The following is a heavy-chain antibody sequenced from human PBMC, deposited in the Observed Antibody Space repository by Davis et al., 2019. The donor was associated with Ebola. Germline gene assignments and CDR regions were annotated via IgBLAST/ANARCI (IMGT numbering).Heavy chain of an antibody. J-gene: IGHJ4*02. CDR3: AREAPFCGGDCLDY. CDR2: IDSGSSTT. Sequence: GESLKISCAASEFTFSSYEMNWVRQAPGKGLEWVSYIDSGSSTTYYADSVKGRFTISRDNSKHSLFLQMNSLTAEDTALYYCAREAPFCGGDCLDYWGQGTLVTVSS. V-gene: IGHV3-48*03. D-gene: IGHD2-21*01. CDR1: EFTFSSYE.